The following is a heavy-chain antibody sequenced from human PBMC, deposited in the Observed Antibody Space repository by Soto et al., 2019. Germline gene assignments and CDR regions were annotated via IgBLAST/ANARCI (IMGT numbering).Heavy chain of an antibody. J-gene: IGHJ6*01. CDR3: VREMPVRIRGGYYYYYVLEA. CDR2: LKSDWRDT. CDR1: VFSFNDNC. D-gene: IGHD2-2*01. Sequence: WLSXRLSCSAAVFSFNDNCIHWVRHVPGKGLMLVSRLKSDWRDTIYADSVKGRFTVSRDSAKNTLYLQMNSLRVEDTAVYYCVREMPVRIRGGYYYYYVLEAWGQGTTVNVYS. V-gene: IGHV3-74*01.